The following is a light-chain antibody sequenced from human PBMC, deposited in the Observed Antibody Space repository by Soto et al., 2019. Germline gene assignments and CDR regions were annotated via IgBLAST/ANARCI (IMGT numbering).Light chain of an antibody. CDR2: AAS. CDR1: QGISNY. V-gene: IGKV1-27*01. Sequence: DIQMTQSPSSLSASVGDRVTITCRASQGISNYLAWYQQKPGKVPKLLIYAASTLQSGVPSRFSGSGSGTEFTLTISSLQAEDVATYYCRKYNRAPFTFGPGTKVDIK. CDR3: RKYNRAPFT. J-gene: IGKJ3*01.